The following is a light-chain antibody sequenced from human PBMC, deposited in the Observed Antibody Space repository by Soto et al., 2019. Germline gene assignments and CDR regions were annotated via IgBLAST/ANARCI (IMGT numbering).Light chain of an antibody. CDR3: QHYGNSPQT. Sequence: DIVLTQSPGTLSLSPWERATLSCRASQSVSSSYLAWYQQKPGQAPRLLIYGASNRATGIPDRFSGSGSGTDFTLTISRLEPEDLAVYYCQHYGNSPQTFGQGTKVEIK. V-gene: IGKV3-20*01. J-gene: IGKJ1*01. CDR2: GAS. CDR1: QSVSSSY.